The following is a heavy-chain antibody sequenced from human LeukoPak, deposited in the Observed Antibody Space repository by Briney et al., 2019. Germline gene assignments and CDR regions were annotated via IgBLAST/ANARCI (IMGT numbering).Heavy chain of an antibody. D-gene: IGHD3-10*01. Sequence: GGSLRLSCAASGFTFSGFGMHWVRQAPGKGLEWVAVISYDGSLKHYLDSVKGRFTISRDNSKNTVVLQMDSLRVEDTAVYYCAKKFSYGSGAGDALDIWGHGTLVTVSS. J-gene: IGHJ3*02. CDR3: AKKFSYGSGAGDALDI. CDR1: GFTFSGFG. CDR2: ISYDGSLK. V-gene: IGHV3-30*18.